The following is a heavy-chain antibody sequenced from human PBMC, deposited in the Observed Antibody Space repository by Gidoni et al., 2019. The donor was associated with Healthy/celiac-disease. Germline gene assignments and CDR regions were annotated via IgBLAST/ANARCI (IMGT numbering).Heavy chain of an antibody. CDR2: IYYSGST. D-gene: IGHD6-6*01. CDR1: GGSISSYY. V-gene: IGHV4-59*01. CDR3: ASSTAARLYYFDD. Sequence: QVQLQESGPGLVKPSETLSLTCPVSGGSISSYYWSWIRQPPGKGLEWIGYIYYSGSTNYNPSLKSRVTIAVDTSKNQFSLKLSSVTAADTAVYYCASSTAARLYYFDDWGQGTLVTVSS. J-gene: IGHJ4*02.